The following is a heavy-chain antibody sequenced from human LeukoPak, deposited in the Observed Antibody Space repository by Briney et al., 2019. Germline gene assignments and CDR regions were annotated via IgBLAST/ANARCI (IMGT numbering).Heavy chain of an antibody. CDR3: ARGITMVRGVNTNYYYYGMDV. Sequence: SETLSLTCTVSGGSISSSSYYWSWIRQPPGKGLEWIGYIYYSGSTNYNPSLKSRVTISVDTSKNQFSLKLSSVTAADTAVYYCARGITMVRGVNTNYYYYGMDVWGQGTTVTVSS. J-gene: IGHJ6*02. CDR1: GGSISSSSYY. CDR2: IYYSGST. V-gene: IGHV4-61*05. D-gene: IGHD3-10*01.